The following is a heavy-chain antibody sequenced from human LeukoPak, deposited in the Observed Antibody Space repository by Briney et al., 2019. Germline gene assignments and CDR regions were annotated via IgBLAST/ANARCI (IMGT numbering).Heavy chain of an antibody. CDR1: GGSISRGGYS. V-gene: IGHV4-30-2*01. D-gene: IGHD2-2*01. J-gene: IGHJ4*02. CDR2: IYHSGST. CDR3: ARDGGGTSCYLCFDY. Sequence: PSQTLSLTCAVSGGSISRGGYSWSWIRQPPGRGLEWIGYIYHSGSTYYNPSLKSRVTISVDRSKNQFSLKLSSGTAADTAVYYCARDGGGTSCYLCFDYWGQGTLVTVSS.